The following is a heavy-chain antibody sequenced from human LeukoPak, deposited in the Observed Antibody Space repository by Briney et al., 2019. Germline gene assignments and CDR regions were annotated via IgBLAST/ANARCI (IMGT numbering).Heavy chain of an antibody. Sequence: PGGSLRLSCGASGFAFTSAWMTWVRQAPGKGLEWVGRIKSEADGGTSDYATAVKGRFIISRNDSDNTLYLQMNSLKTEDTAMYYCCTPSGATALSPSFGLRGQGTLVTVSS. V-gene: IGHV3-15*01. CDR2: IKSEADGGTS. J-gene: IGHJ4*02. D-gene: IGHD3-10*01. CDR1: GFAFTSAW. CDR3: CTPSGATALSPSFGL.